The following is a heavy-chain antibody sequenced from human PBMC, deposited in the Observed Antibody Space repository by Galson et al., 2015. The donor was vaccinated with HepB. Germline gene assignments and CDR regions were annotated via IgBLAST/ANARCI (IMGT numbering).Heavy chain of an antibody. D-gene: IGHD6-6*01. CDR3: ARTIGGIAAREDAFDI. CDR1: GGSISSSNW. Sequence: ETLSLTCAVSGGSISSSNWWSWVRQPPGKGLEWIGEIYHSGSTNYNPSLKSRATISVDKSKNQLSLKLSSVTAADTAVYYCARTIGGIAAREDAFDIWGQGTMVTVSS. J-gene: IGHJ3*02. V-gene: IGHV4-4*02. CDR2: IYHSGST.